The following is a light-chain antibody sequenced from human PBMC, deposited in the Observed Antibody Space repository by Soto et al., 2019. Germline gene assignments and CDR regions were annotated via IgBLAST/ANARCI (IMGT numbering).Light chain of an antibody. J-gene: IGKJ1*01. CDR1: QSVSSN. CDR2: GAS. CDR3: QQYNDWPRT. Sequence: EVVMTQSPGMLSVSPGERATLSCRASQSVSSNLAWYQQRPGQAPGLLIHGASTRATGVPARFSGSGSGTEFTLTISGLQSEDFAFYYCQQYNDWPRTFGQGTKVEIK. V-gene: IGKV3-15*01.